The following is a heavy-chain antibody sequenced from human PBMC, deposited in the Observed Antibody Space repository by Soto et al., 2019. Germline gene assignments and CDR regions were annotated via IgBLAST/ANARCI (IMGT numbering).Heavy chain of an antibody. V-gene: IGHV3-53*04. J-gene: IGHJ6*03. CDR1: GFTVSSNY. CDR3: ARDAHDYGDYGWYYYYMDV. Sequence: EVQLVESGGGLVQPGGSLRLSCAASGFTVSSNYRSWVRQAPGKGLEWVSVIYSGGSTYYADSVKGRFTISRHNSKNTLYLQMNSLRAEDTAVYYCARDAHDYGDYGWYYYYMDVWGKGTTVTVSS. CDR2: IYSGGST. D-gene: IGHD4-17*01.